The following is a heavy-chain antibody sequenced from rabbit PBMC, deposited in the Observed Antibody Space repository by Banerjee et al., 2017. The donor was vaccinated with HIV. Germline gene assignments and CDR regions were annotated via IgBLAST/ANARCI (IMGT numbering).Heavy chain of an antibody. J-gene: IGHJ4*01. D-gene: IGHD2-1*01. CDR3: VRKDAYDDL. CDR2: IDPIFGSA. CDR1: GFSFSSYYY. V-gene: IGHV1S40*01. Sequence: QSLEESGGDLVKPGASLTLTCTASGFSFSSYYYMYWVRQAPGKGLEWIGYIDPIFGSAVYANWVTGRFTVSSDNAQNTVFLQMTSLTAADTATYFCVRKDAYDDLWGPGTLVTVS.